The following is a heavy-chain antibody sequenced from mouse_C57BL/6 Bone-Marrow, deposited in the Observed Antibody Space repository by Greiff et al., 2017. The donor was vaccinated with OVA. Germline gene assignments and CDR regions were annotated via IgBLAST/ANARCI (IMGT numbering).Heavy chain of an antibody. CDR3: ARQMGYWYFDV. CDR1: GFTFSDYG. V-gene: IGHV5-15*01. J-gene: IGHJ1*03. D-gene: IGHD2-3*01. Sequence: EVQLVESGGGLVQPGGSLKLSCAASGFTFSDYGMAWVRQAPRKGPEWVAFISNLAYSIYYADTVTGRFTISRENAKNTLYLEMSSLRSEDTAMYYCARQMGYWYFDVWGTGTTVTVSS. CDR2: ISNLAYSI.